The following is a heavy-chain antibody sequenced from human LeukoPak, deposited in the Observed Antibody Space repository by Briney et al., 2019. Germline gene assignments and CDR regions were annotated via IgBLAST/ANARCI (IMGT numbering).Heavy chain of an antibody. CDR2: MNGEGTTI. V-gene: IGHV3-74*01. J-gene: IGHJ4*02. CDR1: GLTFRTTW. D-gene: IGHD1-7*01. Sequence: GGSLRLSCETSGLTFRTTWMHWVRQAPGKGLVWVSRMNGEGTTIDYADSVKGRFTVSRDYATNTLFLQMNNLRTEDTALYFCATARNFRFEYWGQGSLVIVSA. CDR3: ATARNFRFEY.